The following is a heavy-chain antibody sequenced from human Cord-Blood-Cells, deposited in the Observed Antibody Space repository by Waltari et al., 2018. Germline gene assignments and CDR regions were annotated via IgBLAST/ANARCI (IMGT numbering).Heavy chain of an antibody. J-gene: IGHJ4*02. D-gene: IGHD3-3*01. Sequence: QVQLQESGPGLVKPSETLSLTCTVSGGSISSHYWSWIRQPPGKGVRWIWYIYDGGSTNSNPALKSRVTISVDTSKNQFALKLSSVTAADTAVYYCARVRDGVVISDYWGQGTLVTVSS. CDR2: IYDGGST. V-gene: IGHV4-59*11. CDR1: GGSISSHY. CDR3: ARVRDGVVISDY.